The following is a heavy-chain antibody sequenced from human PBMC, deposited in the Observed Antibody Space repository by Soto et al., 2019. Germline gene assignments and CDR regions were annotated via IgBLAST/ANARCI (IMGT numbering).Heavy chain of an antibody. CDR2: IYHSGST. CDR3: ARLPYSYSGYDETYFDY. V-gene: IGHV4-38-2*01. CDR1: GYSITSGYY. Sequence: SSPLSLTFAFSGYSITSGYYWGWIRQPPGKGLEWIGSIYHSGSTYYNPSLKSRVTISVDTPQKLFSLKLSSVTAADTAVYYCARLPYSYSGYDETYFDYWGQGTLVTVSS. J-gene: IGHJ4*02. D-gene: IGHD5-12*01.